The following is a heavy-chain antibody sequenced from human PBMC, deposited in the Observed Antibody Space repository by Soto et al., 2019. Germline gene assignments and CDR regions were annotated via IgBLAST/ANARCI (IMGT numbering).Heavy chain of an antibody. CDR3: XXXXXXXXXXXXXXY. CDR2: VSHDGRNT. V-gene: IGHV3-30*05. Sequence: VQLVESGGGVVQPGRSLRLSCAASGFTFSDYVMHWXRXXXXXXXXWVVVVSHDGRNTHYXXSVKGRFTISRDSSKXXXXXXXXXXXXXXXXXXXXXXXXXXXXXXXXXXYWGQGALVTVSS. CDR1: GFTFSDYV. J-gene: IGHJ4*02.